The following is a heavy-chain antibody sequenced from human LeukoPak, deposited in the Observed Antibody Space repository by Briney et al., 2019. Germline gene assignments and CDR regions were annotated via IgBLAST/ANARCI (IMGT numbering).Heavy chain of an antibody. Sequence: SETLSLSYAVYGESLSNYYWSWIPQPPGKGREWSGEINHYGSTNYNPSLKSRITISVDTSKTQFSLKLSSVTAADTDVYYCARLPDYYSRHGAPGWSQGTLVTVSS. CDR1: GESLSNYY. J-gene: IGHJ4*02. CDR2: INHYGST. CDR3: ARLPDYYSRHGAPG. V-gene: IGHV4-34*01. D-gene: IGHD3-10*01.